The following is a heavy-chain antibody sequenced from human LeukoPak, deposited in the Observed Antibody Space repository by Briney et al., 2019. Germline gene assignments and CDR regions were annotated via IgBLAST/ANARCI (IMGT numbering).Heavy chain of an antibody. V-gene: IGHV3-33*08. CDR2: IWYDGSNK. CDR1: GFTFSTYG. J-gene: IGHJ3*02. CDR3: ARDDGRGAFDI. Sequence: GGSLRLSCAASGFTFSTYGMHWVRQAPGKGLEWVAVIWYDGSNKNYADSVKGRFTISRDNSKNTLYLQMNSLRAEDTAVYYCARDDGRGAFDIWGQGTMVTVSS. D-gene: IGHD3-10*01.